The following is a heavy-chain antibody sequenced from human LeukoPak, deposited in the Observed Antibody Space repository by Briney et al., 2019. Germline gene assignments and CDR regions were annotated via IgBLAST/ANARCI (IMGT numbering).Heavy chain of an antibody. D-gene: IGHD2-8*01. CDR3: AKDTSIGKYCTSGACSPFAS. V-gene: IGHV3-23*01. Sequence: PGGSLRLSCAGSGFTFSSYAMSWVRQAPGKGLEWVSAISDSGDYTYYADSVKGRFTISRDNSKNTLYLHVNSLRAEDTAVYYCAKDTSIGKYCTSGACSPFASWGQGTLVTVSS. J-gene: IGHJ4*02. CDR2: ISDSGDYT. CDR1: GFTFSSYA.